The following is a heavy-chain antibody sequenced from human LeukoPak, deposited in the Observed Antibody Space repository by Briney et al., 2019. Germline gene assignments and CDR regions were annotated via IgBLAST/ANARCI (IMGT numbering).Heavy chain of an antibody. Sequence: GGSLRLSCVASGFTFSSYWMSWVRQAPGKGLEWVANIKQDGSEKYYVDSVKGRFTISRDNAKNSLYLQMNSLRAEDTAVYYCARQPRYYDSSGYYSPMGYWGQGTLVTVSS. CDR3: ARQPRYYDSSGYYSPMGY. J-gene: IGHJ4*02. CDR2: IKQDGSEK. CDR1: GFTFSSYW. V-gene: IGHV3-7*01. D-gene: IGHD3-22*01.